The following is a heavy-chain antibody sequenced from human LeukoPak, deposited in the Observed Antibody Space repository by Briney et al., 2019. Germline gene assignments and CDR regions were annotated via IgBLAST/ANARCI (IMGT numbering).Heavy chain of an antibody. CDR1: GFTVSSNY. CDR2: IYSGGST. CDR3: ARPYDSSGYYWYY. D-gene: IGHD3-22*01. Sequence: PGGSLRLSCAASGFTVSSNYMSWVRQAPGKGLEWVSVIYSGGSTYYADSVKGRFTISRDNSKNTLYLQMNSLRAEDTAVYYCARPYDSSGYYWYYWGQGTLVTVSS. V-gene: IGHV3-66*04. J-gene: IGHJ4*02.